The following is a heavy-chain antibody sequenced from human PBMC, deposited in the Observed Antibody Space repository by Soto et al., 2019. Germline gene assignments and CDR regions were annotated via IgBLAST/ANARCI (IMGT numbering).Heavy chain of an antibody. CDR1: GYTFTSYD. CDR3: ARDPTGMERRRGWFDP. D-gene: IGHD1-1*01. J-gene: IGHJ5*02. V-gene: IGHV1-18*01. CDR2: ISAYNGNT. Sequence: QVQLVQSGAEVKKPGASVKVSCKASGYTFTSYDISWVRQAPGQGLEWMGWISAYNGNTNYAQKLQGRVTMSTDTSTSTAYMELTSLRSDDTAVYYCARDPTGMERRRGWFDPWGQGTLVTVSS.